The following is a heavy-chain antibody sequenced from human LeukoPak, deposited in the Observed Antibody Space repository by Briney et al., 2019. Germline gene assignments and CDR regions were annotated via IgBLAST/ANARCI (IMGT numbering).Heavy chain of an antibody. J-gene: IGHJ3*02. CDR2: VSYSGST. V-gene: IGHV4-59*08. D-gene: IGHD1-14*01. Sequence: SETLSLTCSISGGSISNDYWSWIRQPPGKGLEWIGYVSYSGSTNYNPSLKSRVTISSDTSKNQFSLKLSSVTAADTAVYYCARHGIQDDAFDMWGQGTMVTVSS. CDR1: GGSISNDY. CDR3: ARHGIQDDAFDM.